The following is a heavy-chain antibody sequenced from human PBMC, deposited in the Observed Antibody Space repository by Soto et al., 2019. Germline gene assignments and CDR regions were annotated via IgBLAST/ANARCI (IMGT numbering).Heavy chain of an antibody. V-gene: IGHV1-18*01. CDR2: ISAHNGNT. J-gene: IGHJ4*02. D-gene: IGHD1-1*01. CDR1: GYTFTSYG. Sequence: QVHLVQSGAEVKKPGASVKVSCKASGYTFTSYGITWVRQAPGQGLEWMGWISAHNGNTDYAEKLQGRVIVTRDTSTSTAYMELRSLRSDDTAVYYCARGRYGDYWGQGALVTVSS. CDR3: ARGRYGDY.